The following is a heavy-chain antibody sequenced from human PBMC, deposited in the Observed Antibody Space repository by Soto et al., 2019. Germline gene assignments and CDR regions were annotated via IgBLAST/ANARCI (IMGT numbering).Heavy chain of an antibody. Sequence: SETLSLTCTVSGGSISRYYWSWVRQPPGKGLEWIGYIYHSGSTYYNPSLKSRVTISIDTSKNQFSLSLSSVTAADTAVYYCARGPSGDKVDYWGQGTLVTVSS. CDR1: GGSISRYY. J-gene: IGHJ4*02. CDR2: IYHSGST. D-gene: IGHD7-27*01. CDR3: ARGPSGDKVDY. V-gene: IGHV4-4*09.